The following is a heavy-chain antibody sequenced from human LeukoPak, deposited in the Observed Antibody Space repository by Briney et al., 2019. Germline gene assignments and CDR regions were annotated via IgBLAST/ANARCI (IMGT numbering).Heavy chain of an antibody. D-gene: IGHD4-17*01. CDR2: ISSSGSTI. J-gene: IGHJ5*02. CDR1: GFTFSDYD. V-gene: IGHV3-11*01. Sequence: GGSLRLSCAASGFTFSDYDMSWIRQAPGKGLEWVSYISSSGSTIYYADSVKGRFTIPRDNAKNSLYLQMNSLRAEETAVYYCARPKVTTFFWFDPWAREPWSPSPQ. CDR3: ARPKVTTFFWFDP.